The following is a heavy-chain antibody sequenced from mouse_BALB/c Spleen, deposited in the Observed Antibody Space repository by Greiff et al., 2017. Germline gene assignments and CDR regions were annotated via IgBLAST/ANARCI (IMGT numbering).Heavy chain of an antibody. J-gene: IGHJ3*01. CDR1: GYTFTSYY. V-gene: IGHV1S56*01. D-gene: IGHD1-1*01. CDR2: IYPGNVNT. Sequence: QVQLQQSGPELVKPGASVRISCKASGYTFTSYYIHWVKQRPGQGLEWIGWIYPGNVNTKYNEKFKGKATLTADNSSSTAYMQLSSLTSEDSAVYFCARSYYYGSSSAYWGQGTLVTVSA. CDR3: ARSYYYGSSSAY.